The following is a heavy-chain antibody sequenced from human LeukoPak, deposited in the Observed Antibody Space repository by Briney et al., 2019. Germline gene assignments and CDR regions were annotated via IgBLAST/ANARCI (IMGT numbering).Heavy chain of an antibody. CDR3: ARDVRKSRAAPPDY. CDR1: GGSISSSGYY. D-gene: IGHD6-6*01. V-gene: IGHV4-39*07. CDR2: IYHSGST. J-gene: IGHJ4*02. Sequence: SETLSLTCTVSGGSISSSGYYWGWIRQPPGKGLEWIGSIYHSGSTYYNPSLKSRVTISVDTSKNQFSLKLSSVTAADTAVYYCARDVRKSRAAPPDYWGQGTLVTVSS.